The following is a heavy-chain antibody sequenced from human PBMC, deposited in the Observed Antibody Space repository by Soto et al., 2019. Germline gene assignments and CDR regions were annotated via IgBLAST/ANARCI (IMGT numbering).Heavy chain of an antibody. CDR3: ERDVGARAYIIPGD. Sequence: QVQLVESGGGVVQPGRSLRLSCAASGFAFSNYGRHWVRQASGKGLEWVALISHDGNKKYYAEAVRGRFTIARDNSKNTLFLQINSLPTEDKDVYYCERDVGARAYIIPGDWGEGTLVSVSS. D-gene: IGHD2-21*01. CDR2: ISHDGNKK. V-gene: IGHV3-30*03. J-gene: IGHJ4*02. CDR1: GFAFSNYG.